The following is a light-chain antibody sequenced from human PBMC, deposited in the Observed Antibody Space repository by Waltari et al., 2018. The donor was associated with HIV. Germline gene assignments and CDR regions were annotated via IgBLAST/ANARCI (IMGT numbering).Light chain of an antibody. CDR1: QSVLYSSNNKNY. CDR2: WAS. V-gene: IGKV4-1*01. J-gene: IGKJ5*01. Sequence: DIVMTQSPDSLVVSLGERVTINCKSSQSVLYSSNNKNYLAWYRQKPGQPPKQLIYWASTRESGVPDRFSGSGSGTDFTLTISSLQAEDVAVYYCQQYYSTPITFGQGKRLEIK. CDR3: QQYYSTPIT.